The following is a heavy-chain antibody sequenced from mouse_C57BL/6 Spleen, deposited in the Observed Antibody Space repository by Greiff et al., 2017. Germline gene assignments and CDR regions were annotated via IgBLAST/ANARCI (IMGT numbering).Heavy chain of an antibody. Sequence: QVQLKQPGAELVKPGASVKLSCKASGYTFTSYWMHWVKQRPGQGLEWIGMIHPNSGSTNYNEKFKSKATLTVDKSSSTAYMQLSSLTSEDSAVYYCARRGYDAMDYWGQGTSVTVSS. CDR1: GYTFTSYW. V-gene: IGHV1-64*01. J-gene: IGHJ4*01. CDR3: ARRGYDAMDY. CDR2: IHPNSGST.